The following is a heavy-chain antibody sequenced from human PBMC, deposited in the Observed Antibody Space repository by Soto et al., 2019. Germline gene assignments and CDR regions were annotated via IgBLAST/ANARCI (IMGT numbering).Heavy chain of an antibody. CDR3: ARRGDYAWYFDL. Sequence: QLQLQESGPGLVKPSETLSLTCTISGGSISTTNYYWGWIRQPPGKGLEWIGTIYDSGSTYYNPSLKRRVTIAVDTSKIQFSLKLSSVTAADTAVYYCARRGDYAWYFDLWGRGTLVTVSS. CDR2: IYDSGST. V-gene: IGHV4-39*01. CDR1: GGSISTTNYY. D-gene: IGHD4-17*01. J-gene: IGHJ2*01.